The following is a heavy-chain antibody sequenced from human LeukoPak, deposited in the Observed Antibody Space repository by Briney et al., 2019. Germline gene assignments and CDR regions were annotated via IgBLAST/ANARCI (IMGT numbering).Heavy chain of an antibody. Sequence: ASVTVSCKASGYTFTGYYMHWVRQAPGQGLEWMGRINPNSGGTNYAQKFQGRVTMTRDTSISTAYMELSRLRSDDTAVYYCARTYSGSSEWYFDYWGQGTLVTVSS. CDR2: INPNSGGT. CDR1: GYTFTGYY. V-gene: IGHV1-2*06. D-gene: IGHD1-26*01. CDR3: ARTYSGSSEWYFDY. J-gene: IGHJ4*02.